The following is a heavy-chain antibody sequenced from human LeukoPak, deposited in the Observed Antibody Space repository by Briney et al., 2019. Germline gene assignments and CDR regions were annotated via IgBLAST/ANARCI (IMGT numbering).Heavy chain of an antibody. J-gene: IGHJ4*02. V-gene: IGHV1-18*01. D-gene: IGHD4-17*01. Sequence: GASVKVSCKASGYTFTRYGITWVRQAPGQGPEWMGWISAYNGNTKYAQKLQGRVTMTTDTSTSTAYMELRSLRSDDTAIYYCARGATVPPPFDYWGQGTLVTVSS. CDR1: GYTFTRYG. CDR3: ARGATVPPPFDY. CDR2: ISAYNGNT.